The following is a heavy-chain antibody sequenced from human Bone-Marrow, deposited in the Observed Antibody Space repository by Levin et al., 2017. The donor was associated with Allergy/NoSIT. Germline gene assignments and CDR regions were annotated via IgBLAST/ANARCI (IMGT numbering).Heavy chain of an antibody. CDR1: GFTFNNFA. CDR3: AKDPPTTVANYHYYYGMDV. D-gene: IGHD4-11*01. Sequence: SCAASGFTFNNFAMSWVRQAPGKGLEWVSVISGSGYKTHYADSVKGRFTISRDNSKNTLHLQMHSLRAEDTAVYYCAKDPPTTVANYHYYYGMDVWGQGTTVTVSS. CDR2: ISGSGYKT. J-gene: IGHJ6*02. V-gene: IGHV3-23*01.